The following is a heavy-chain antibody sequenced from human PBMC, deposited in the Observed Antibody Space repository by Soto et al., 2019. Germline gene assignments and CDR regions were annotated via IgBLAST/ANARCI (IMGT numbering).Heavy chain of an antibody. CDR2: IYWDDDK. J-gene: IGHJ5*02. CDR3: AHSNCSGGSCYLNWFDP. V-gene: IGHV2-5*02. D-gene: IGHD2-15*01. CDR1: GFSLSTSGVG. Sequence: QITLKESGPTLVKPTQTLTLTCTFSGFSLSTSGVGVGWIRQPPGKALEWLALIYWDDDKRYSPSLKSRLTITKDTSKNQVVLTMTNMDPVDTATYYCAHSNCSGGSCYLNWFDPWGQGTLVTVSS.